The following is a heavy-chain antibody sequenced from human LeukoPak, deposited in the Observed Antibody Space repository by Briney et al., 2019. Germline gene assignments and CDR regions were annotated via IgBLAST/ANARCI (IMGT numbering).Heavy chain of an antibody. CDR2: ISYDGSNK. J-gene: IGHJ4*02. V-gene: IGHV3-30*18. CDR3: AKGGGDGYR. D-gene: IGHD5-24*01. CDR1: GFTFSSYG. Sequence: GSLRLSCAASGFTFSSYGMHWGRQAPGKGLEWVAVISYDGSNKYYADSVKGRFTISRDNSKNTLYLQMNSLRAEDTAVYYCAKGGGDGYRWGQGTLVTVSS.